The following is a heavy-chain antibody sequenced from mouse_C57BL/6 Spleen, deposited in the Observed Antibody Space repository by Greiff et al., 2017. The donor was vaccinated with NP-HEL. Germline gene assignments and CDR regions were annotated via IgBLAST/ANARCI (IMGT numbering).Heavy chain of an antibody. CDR1: GFTFSSYG. D-gene: IGHD1-1*01. CDR3: ARQRRSGKGAMDY. V-gene: IGHV5-6*01. CDR2: ISSGGSYT. J-gene: IGHJ4*01. Sequence: EVKLMESGGDLVKPGGSLKLSCAASGFTFSSYGMSWVRQTPDKRLEWVATISSGGSYTSYPDSVKGRFTISRDNAKNTLYLQMSSLKSEDTAMYYCARQRRSGKGAMDYWGQGTSVTVSS.